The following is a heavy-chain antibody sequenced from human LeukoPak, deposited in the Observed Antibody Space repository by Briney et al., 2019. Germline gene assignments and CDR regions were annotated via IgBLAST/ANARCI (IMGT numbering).Heavy chain of an antibody. V-gene: IGHV3-33*01. J-gene: IGHJ4*02. CDR3: ARGPAVAGNYFDY. CDR1: GFTFSSYG. CDR2: IWYDGSNK. Sequence: GGSLRLSCAASGFTFSSYGMHWVRQAPGKGLEWVAVIWYDGSNKYYADSVKGRFTISRDNSKNTLYLQMNSLRAEDTAVYYCARGPAVAGNYFDYWGQGTLVTVSS. D-gene: IGHD6-19*01.